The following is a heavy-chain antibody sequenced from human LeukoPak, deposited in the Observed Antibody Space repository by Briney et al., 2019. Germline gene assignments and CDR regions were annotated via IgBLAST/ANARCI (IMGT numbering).Heavy chain of an antibody. CDR1: GFTFSSYA. D-gene: IGHD4-17*01. V-gene: IGHV3-23*01. Sequence: GGSLRLSCAASGFTFSSYAMSWVRQAPGKGLDWVSGISNSGGSTYYADSVKGRFTISRDNSKNTLYLQMSSLRDEDTAVYYCAKAYYGDYYDYWGQGTLVSVSS. CDR2: ISNSGGST. J-gene: IGHJ4*02. CDR3: AKAYYGDYYDY.